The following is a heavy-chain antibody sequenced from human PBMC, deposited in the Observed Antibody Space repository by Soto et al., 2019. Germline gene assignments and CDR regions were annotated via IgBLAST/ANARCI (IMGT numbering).Heavy chain of an antibody. V-gene: IGHV1-3*05. CDR3: AVNPSQSPLH. D-gene: IGHD2-2*01. Sequence: QVQLVQSGAEEKKPGASVKVSLRASGYTFTIDTMHWVRQAPGQRLEWMGWINAGNGNTKYSQKFQGRVTITRDTSASTAYMELSSLISEDTAVYYCAVNPSQSPLHWGQGTLVTVSS. CDR1: GYTFTIDT. CDR2: INAGNGNT. J-gene: IGHJ4*02.